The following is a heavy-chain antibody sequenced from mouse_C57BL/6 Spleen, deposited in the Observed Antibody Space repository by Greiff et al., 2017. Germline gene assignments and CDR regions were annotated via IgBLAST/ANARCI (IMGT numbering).Heavy chain of an antibody. CDR2: ISSGSSTI. D-gene: IGHD3-1*01. CDR3: AREGRRAWFAY. CDR1: GFTFSDYG. V-gene: IGHV5-17*01. Sequence: EVKLVESGGGLVKPGGSLKLSCAASGFTFSDYGMHWVRQAPEKGLEWVAYISSGSSTIYYADTVKGRFTISRDNAKNTLFLQMTSLRSEDTAMYYCAREGRRAWFAYWGQGTLVTGSA. J-gene: IGHJ3*01.